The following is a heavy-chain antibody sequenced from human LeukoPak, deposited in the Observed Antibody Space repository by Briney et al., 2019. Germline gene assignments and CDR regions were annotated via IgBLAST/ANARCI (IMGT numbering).Heavy chain of an antibody. D-gene: IGHD6-19*01. V-gene: IGHV3-9*01. CDR1: GFTFHDYA. Sequence: GRSLRPSCVASGFTFHDYAMHWVRQAPGKGLEWVSGISWDSGIMGYADSVKGRFTISRDNAKNSLYLQINSLRPEDTAFYYCARRTVAGNRYFDFWGRGTLVTVSS. J-gene: IGHJ2*01. CDR2: ISWDSGIM. CDR3: ARRTVAGNRYFDF.